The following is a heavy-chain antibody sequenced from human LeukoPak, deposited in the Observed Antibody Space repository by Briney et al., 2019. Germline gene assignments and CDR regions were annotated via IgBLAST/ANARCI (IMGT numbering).Heavy chain of an antibody. CDR2: INPNGGNT. D-gene: IGHD3-16*01. J-gene: IGHJ4*02. V-gene: IGHV1-46*01. CDR3: ARERRAWGEDF. CDR1: GYTFTGYY. Sequence: GASVKVSCMASGYTFTGYYIHWVRQAPGQGLEWVGLINPNGGNTGYAQRFQGRVTVTTDTSTSTVYMELNSLGSEDTAVYYCARERRAWGEDFWGQGTLVTVSS.